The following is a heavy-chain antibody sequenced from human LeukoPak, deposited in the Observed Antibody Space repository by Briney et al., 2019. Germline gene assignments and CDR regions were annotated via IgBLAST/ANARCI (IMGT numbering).Heavy chain of an antibody. Sequence: PXGSLRLSCATSGFTFSSYAMSLVRQAPGKGLEWVSAISGSGGSTYYADSVKGRFTISRDNSKNTLYLQMNSLRAEDTAVYYCAKLAAWLTIADAFDIWGQGTMVTVSS. D-gene: IGHD6-19*01. CDR2: ISGSGGST. J-gene: IGHJ3*02. V-gene: IGHV3-23*01. CDR3: AKLAAWLTIADAFDI. CDR1: GFTFSSYA.